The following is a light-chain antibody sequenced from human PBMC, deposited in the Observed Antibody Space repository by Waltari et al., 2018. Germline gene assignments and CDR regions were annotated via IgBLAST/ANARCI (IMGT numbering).Light chain of an antibody. V-gene: IGKV1-33*01. J-gene: IGKJ5*01. CDR3: QHYDNLPPT. CDR2: DAS. Sequence: IQMTQYRYSLSASVGHRFIITCHASQDIRNYLNWYQQKPGKAPKLLTYDASNLQTGVPSRFSGSGSGTDFTFTISRLQPEDCATYYCQHYDNLPPTFGQGTRLDIK. CDR1: QDIRNY.